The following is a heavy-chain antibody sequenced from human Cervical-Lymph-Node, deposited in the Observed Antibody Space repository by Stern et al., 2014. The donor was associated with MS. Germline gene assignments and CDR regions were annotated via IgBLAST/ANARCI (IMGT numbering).Heavy chain of an antibody. V-gene: IGHV3-33*01. CDR1: GFTLNTYG. CDR3: ARALLPARLRGYYYGMDV. Sequence: VQLVESGGGVVQPGRSLRLSCAASGFTLNTYGIHWVRQAPGAGLDWVAVLWHDGSREFYADSVKGRFTISRDTSHNTVHLEMNNLRADDTAVYYCARALLPARLRGYYYGMDVWGQGTTVTVSS. CDR2: LWHDGSRE. D-gene: IGHD1-14*01. J-gene: IGHJ6*02.